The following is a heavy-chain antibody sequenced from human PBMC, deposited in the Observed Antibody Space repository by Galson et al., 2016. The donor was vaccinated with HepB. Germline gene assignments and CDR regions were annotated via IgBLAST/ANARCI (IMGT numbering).Heavy chain of an antibody. V-gene: IGHV3-21*01. Sequence: SLRLSCAASGFTFSSYNMSWVRQAPGKGLEWVSPISIGSSYIYYADSVKGRFTISRDNAKNSLYLQMNSLRAEDTAVYYCARDARKTLQDAFDIWGQGTMVTVSS. CDR3: ARDARKTLQDAFDI. J-gene: IGHJ3*02. CDR2: ISIGSSYI. CDR1: GFTFSSYN.